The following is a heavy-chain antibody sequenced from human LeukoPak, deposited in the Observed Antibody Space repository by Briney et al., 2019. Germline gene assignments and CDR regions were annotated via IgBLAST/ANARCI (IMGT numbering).Heavy chain of an antibody. J-gene: IGHJ4*02. Sequence: GGSLRLSCAASGFTFSSYSMSWVRQAPGKGLEWVSSISSSSSYIYYADSVKGRFTISRDNAKNSLYLQMNSLRAEDPAVYYWARELDSSGGRDYWVQGTLVTVSS. CDR2: ISSSSSYI. CDR3: ARELDSSGGRDY. CDR1: GFTFSSYS. V-gene: IGHV3-21*01. D-gene: IGHD6-25*01.